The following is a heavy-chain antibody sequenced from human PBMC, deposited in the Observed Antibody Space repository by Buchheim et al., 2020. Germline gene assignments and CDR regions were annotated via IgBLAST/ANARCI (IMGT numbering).Heavy chain of an antibody. CDR1: GFSFSTNW. V-gene: IGHV3-7*01. CDR3: ARALGSSTEDY. CDR2: INQDGSEK. J-gene: IGHJ4*02. Sequence: EVQLVESGGGLVQRGGSLRLSCAASGFSFSTNWMSWVRQAPGRGLEWVANINQDGSEKYFVDSVKGRFAVSRDNARNSLYLQMNRLRVEERAVYYCARALGSSTEDYWGQGTL. D-gene: IGHD2-2*01.